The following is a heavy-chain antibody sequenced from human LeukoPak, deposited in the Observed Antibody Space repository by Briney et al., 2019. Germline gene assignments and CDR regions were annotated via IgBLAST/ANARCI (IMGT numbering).Heavy chain of an antibody. CDR3: ARGIEGEINY. CDR2: IYYSGST. V-gene: IGHV4-59*01. CDR1: GGSISSYY. J-gene: IGHJ4*02. D-gene: IGHD5-24*01. Sequence: PSETLSLTCTVSGGSISSYYWSWIRQPPGKGLEWIGYIYYSGSTNYNPSLKSRVTISVDTSKNQFSLKLSSVTAADTAVYYCARGIEGEINYWGQGTLVTVSS.